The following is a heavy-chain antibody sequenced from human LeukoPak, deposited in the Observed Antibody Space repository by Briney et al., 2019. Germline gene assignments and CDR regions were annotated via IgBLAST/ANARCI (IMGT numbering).Heavy chain of an antibody. CDR3: ARDLSFGSLDF. Sequence: GGSLRLSCAVSGFILSTHGMHWVRQAPGKGLEWVAGMWYDGSREDYADSVKGRFTISRDMSKNTLNLQMNSLRVEDTAMFYCARDLSFGSLDFRGQGTLVTVSS. V-gene: IGHV3-33*01. D-gene: IGHD1-26*01. CDR1: GFILSTHG. J-gene: IGHJ4*02. CDR2: MWYDGSRE.